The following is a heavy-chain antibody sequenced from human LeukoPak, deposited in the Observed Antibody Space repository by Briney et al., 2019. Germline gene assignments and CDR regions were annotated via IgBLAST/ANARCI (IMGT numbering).Heavy chain of an antibody. CDR3: AREAIAVAGTAV. CDR2: IYYSGNT. V-gene: IGHV4-39*02. J-gene: IGHJ4*02. CDR1: GVSISSSNSY. Sequence: PSETLSLTCTVSGVSISSSNSYWGWIRQPPGKGLEWIGSIYYSGNTYYNASLKSQVSISIDTSKNQFSLKLSSVTAADTAVYYCAREAIAVAGTAVWGQGTLVTVSS. D-gene: IGHD6-19*01.